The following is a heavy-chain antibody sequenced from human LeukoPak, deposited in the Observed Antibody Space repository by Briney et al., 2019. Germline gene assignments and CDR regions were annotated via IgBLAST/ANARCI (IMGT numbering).Heavy chain of an antibody. CDR3: ASRVSGSFTFDY. J-gene: IGHJ4*02. CDR1: GGSISSYY. D-gene: IGHD1-26*01. CDR2: IYYSGST. V-gene: IGHV4-59*01. Sequence: PSETLSLTCTVSGGSISSYYWSWIRQPPGKGLEWIGYIYYSGSTSYNPSLKSRVTISVDTSKNQFSLKLSSVTAADTAVYYCASRVSGSFTFDYWGQGTLVTVSS.